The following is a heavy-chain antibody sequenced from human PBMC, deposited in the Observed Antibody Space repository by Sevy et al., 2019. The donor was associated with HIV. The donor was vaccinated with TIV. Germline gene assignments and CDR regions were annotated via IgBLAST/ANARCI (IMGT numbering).Heavy chain of an antibody. CDR3: ARDLPPSATTVAHFDT. D-gene: IGHD4-4*01. CDR1: GFIFSSYE. J-gene: IGHJ4*02. Sequence: GGSLRLSCAASGFIFSSYEMNWVRQAPGKGLEWISYISNSGSALYYSDSVKGRFTISRDNAKNSRYLQMNSLRAEDTAVYNWARDLPPSATTVAHFDTGGQGTRSPSPQ. CDR2: ISNSGSAL. V-gene: IGHV3-48*03.